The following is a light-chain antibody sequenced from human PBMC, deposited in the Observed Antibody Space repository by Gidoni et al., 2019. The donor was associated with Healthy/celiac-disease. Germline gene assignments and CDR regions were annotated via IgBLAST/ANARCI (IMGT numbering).Light chain of an antibody. CDR1: QRVSSY. Sequence: IVLTQSPATLSLSPGERATLSCRASQRVSSYLAWYQQKPGQAPRLLIYDASSRATGIPARFSGSGSGTDFTLTISSLEPEDFAVYYCQQRSNWPPGCSFGQGTKLEIK. J-gene: IGKJ2*04. CDR2: DAS. CDR3: QQRSNWPPGCS. V-gene: IGKV3-11*01.